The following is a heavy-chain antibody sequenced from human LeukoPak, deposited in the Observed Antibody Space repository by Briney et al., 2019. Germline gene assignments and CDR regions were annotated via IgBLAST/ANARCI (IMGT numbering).Heavy chain of an antibody. V-gene: IGHV4-34*01. CDR1: GGSFSGYY. Sequence: PSETLSLTCAVYGGSFSGYYWSWIRQPPGKGLEWIGEINHSGSTNYNPSLKSRVTISVDTSKNQFSLKLSSVTAADTAVYYCARANGSGSYSYWGQGTLVTVSS. CDR2: INHSGST. CDR3: ARANGSGSYSY. J-gene: IGHJ4*02. D-gene: IGHD3-10*01.